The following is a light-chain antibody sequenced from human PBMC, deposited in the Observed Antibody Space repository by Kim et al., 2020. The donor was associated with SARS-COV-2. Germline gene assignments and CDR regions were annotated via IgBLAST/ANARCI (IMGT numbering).Light chain of an antibody. Sequence: EIVLTQSPATLSLSPGERATLSCRASQSVSSYLAWYQQKPGQAPRLLIYDASNRATGIPARFSGSGSGTDFTLTISSLEPEDFAVYSCQQRSNWPQTFGQGTKLEI. CDR2: DAS. V-gene: IGKV3-11*01. CDR1: QSVSSY. CDR3: QQRSNWPQT. J-gene: IGKJ2*01.